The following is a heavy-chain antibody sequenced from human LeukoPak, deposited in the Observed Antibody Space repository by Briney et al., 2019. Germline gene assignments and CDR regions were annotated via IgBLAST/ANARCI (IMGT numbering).Heavy chain of an antibody. CDR2: ISGSGGST. D-gene: IGHD3-3*01. V-gene: IGHV3-23*01. Sequence: HSGASLRLSCAASGFTFSSYAMSWVRQAPGKGLEWVSAISGSGGSTYYADSVKGRFTISRDNSKNTLYLQMNSLRAEDTAVYYCARANDFWSGYYTSAFAYWGQGTLVTVSS. J-gene: IGHJ4*02. CDR3: ARANDFWSGYYTSAFAY. CDR1: GFTFSSYA.